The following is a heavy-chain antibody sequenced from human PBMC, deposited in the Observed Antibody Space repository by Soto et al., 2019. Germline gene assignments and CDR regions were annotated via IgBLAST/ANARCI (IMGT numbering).Heavy chain of an antibody. V-gene: IGHV5-10-1*01. D-gene: IGHD5-18*01. Sequence: GESLKISCNGPGYSFTSDWISWVRQVPGKGLEWMGRIDPSDSYTNYSPSFQGHVTISADKSISTAYLQWSSLKASDTAMYYCARAHVDTNYYYYGMDVWGQGTTVTVSS. CDR1: GYSFTSDW. CDR3: ARAHVDTNYYYYGMDV. CDR2: IDPSDSYT. J-gene: IGHJ6*02.